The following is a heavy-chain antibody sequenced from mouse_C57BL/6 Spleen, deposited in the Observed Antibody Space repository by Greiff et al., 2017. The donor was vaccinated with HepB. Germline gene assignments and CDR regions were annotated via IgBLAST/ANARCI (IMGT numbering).Heavy chain of an antibody. CDR3: GRERGLIYYDCDY. Sequence: EVQLVESGGGLVQPKGSLKLSCAASGFTFNTYAMHWVRQAPGKGLEWVARIRSKSSTYATYYADSVKDRFTISRDDSQSMLYLQMNNLKTEDTAMYYWGRERGLIYYDCDYWGQGTTLTVSS. J-gene: IGHJ2*01. V-gene: IGHV10-3*01. CDR1: GFTFNTYA. CDR2: IRSKSSTYAT. D-gene: IGHD2-4*01.